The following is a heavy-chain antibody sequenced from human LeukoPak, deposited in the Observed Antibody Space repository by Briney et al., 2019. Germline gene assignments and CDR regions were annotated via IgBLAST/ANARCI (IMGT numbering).Heavy chain of an antibody. J-gene: IGHJ4*02. D-gene: IGHD6-19*01. V-gene: IGHV4-39*07. CDR1: GASISGSGYY. CDR3: ARESVSSGWYDY. CDR2: IYYTGST. Sequence: SETLSLTCAVSGASISGSGYYLGWIRQPPGKGLEWIGDIYYTGSTCYNASLQSRVTISIDMSKSQFSLKLSSVTAADTAVYYCARESVSSGWYDYWGQGTLVTVSS.